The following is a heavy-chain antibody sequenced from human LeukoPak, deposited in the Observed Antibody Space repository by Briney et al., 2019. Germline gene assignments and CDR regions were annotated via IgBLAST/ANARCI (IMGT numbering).Heavy chain of an antibody. Sequence: SETLSLTCTVSNGSISNYYWNWIRQPPGKALEWIGYIYYSETTNYNPSLKSRVTISVDTSKNQFSLKLRSVTAADTAVYYCAREDAEQMDNSFDIWGQGTMVTVSS. D-gene: IGHD5-24*01. V-gene: IGHV4-59*12. J-gene: IGHJ3*02. CDR2: IYYSETT. CDR1: NGSISNYY. CDR3: AREDAEQMDNSFDI.